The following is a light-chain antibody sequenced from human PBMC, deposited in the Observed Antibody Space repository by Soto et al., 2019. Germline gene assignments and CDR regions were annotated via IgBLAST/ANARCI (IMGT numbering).Light chain of an antibody. Sequence: EIVLTQSPGTLSLSPGERVTLSCRASQSVSSSYLAWYQQKPGQAPRLLIYGASTRATGVPDRFSGSGSGTDFTLTISRLEPEDFAVYYCQQYGNSPLCTFGQGTKLEIK. CDR2: GAS. V-gene: IGKV3-20*01. J-gene: IGKJ2*02. CDR1: QSVSSSY. CDR3: QQYGNSPLCT.